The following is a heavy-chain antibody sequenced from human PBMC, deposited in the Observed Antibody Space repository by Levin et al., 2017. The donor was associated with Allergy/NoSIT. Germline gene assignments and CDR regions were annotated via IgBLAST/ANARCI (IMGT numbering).Heavy chain of an antibody. CDR3: TSDYGSGSYYNVDYYYYGMDV. V-gene: IGHV3-73*01. J-gene: IGHJ6*02. CDR2: IRSKANSYAT. D-gene: IGHD3-10*01. Sequence: LSLTCAASGFTFSGSAMHWVRQASGKGLEWVGRIRSKANSYATAYAASVKGRFTISRDDSKNTAYLQMNSLKTEDTAVYYCTSDYGSGSYYNVDYYYYGMDVWGQGTTVTVSS. CDR1: GFTFSGSA.